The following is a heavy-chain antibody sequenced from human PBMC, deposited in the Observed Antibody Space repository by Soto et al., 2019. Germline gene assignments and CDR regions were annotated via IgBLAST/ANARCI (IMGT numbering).Heavy chain of an antibody. V-gene: IGHV3-30-3*01. CDR2: ISFDGSNE. CDR3: ARQAATVIFYPGMDV. CDR1: GFTFSDYA. J-gene: IGHJ6*02. Sequence: GGSLRLSCAASGFTFSDYAMHWVRQAPGKGLEWVAIISFDGSNEHYADSVQGRFTISRDNSENTLYLQMNSLRADDTAVYYCARQAATVIFYPGMDVWGQGTTVTVSS. D-gene: IGHD4-17*01.